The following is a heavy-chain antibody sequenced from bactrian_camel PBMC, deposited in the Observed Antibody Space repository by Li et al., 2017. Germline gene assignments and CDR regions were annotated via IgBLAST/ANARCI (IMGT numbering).Heavy chain of an antibody. CDR1: GYSYSTYC. CDR2: IATDGST. J-gene: IGHJ4*01. D-gene: IGHD3*01. V-gene: IGHV3S1*01. CDR3: TKDRSYGARIWVQST. Sequence: HVQLVESGGGSVQAGGSLRLSCAASGYSYSTYCMCWFRQAPGKGRERVASIATDGSTTYADSVKGRFTISRDNAKNTLYLQMNSLKTEDTAMYYCTKDRSYGARIWVQSTRGQGTQVTVS.